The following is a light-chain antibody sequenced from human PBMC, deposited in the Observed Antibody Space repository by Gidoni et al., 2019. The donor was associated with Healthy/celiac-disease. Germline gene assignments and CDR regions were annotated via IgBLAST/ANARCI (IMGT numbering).Light chain of an antibody. Sequence: DIVFTQSPATLSLSPGERATLSCRAIQSVSSYLAGYQHKPDQATRPLIYDASNRATGIPARFSGSGAGTDFTLTSSSLEPEDVAVYYCQQRSNWPLTFGGGTKVEIK. CDR1: QSVSSY. CDR3: QQRSNWPLT. V-gene: IGKV3-11*01. J-gene: IGKJ4*01. CDR2: DAS.